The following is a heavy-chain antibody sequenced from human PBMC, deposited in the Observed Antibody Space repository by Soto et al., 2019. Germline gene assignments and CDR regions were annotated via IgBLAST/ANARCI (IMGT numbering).Heavy chain of an antibody. J-gene: IGHJ6*02. CDR1: GGSVSSDNYY. CDR2: VQKSGSP. CDR3: ARWRSGTLAMDV. V-gene: IGHV4-61*01. D-gene: IGHD3-10*01. Sequence: QVQLQESGPGLVKPLETLSLTCSVSGGSVSSDNYYWTWIRQPPGKGLEWIGYVQKSGSPSYNPPSNSRVTISMDPSQNQFSLKLTSVTAPAAAVYYCARWRSGTLAMDVWGQGTTVTVSS.